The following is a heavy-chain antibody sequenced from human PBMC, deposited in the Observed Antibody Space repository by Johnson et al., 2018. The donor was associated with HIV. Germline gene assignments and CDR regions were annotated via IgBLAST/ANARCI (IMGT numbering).Heavy chain of an antibody. D-gene: IGHD1-26*01. CDR2: ISDDGTNK. J-gene: IGHJ3*02. V-gene: IGHV3-30*04. CDR3: AKDRYIKGASTGFDI. Sequence: QVQLVESGGGVVQPGRSLRLSCAASGFTFSDHAMHWVRQAPGKGLEWVAVISDDGTNKYYADSVKGRFTNSRDNSKNTLYLQMNILRSEDTAVYYCAKDRYIKGASTGFDIWGQGTMVTVSS. CDR1: GFTFSDHA.